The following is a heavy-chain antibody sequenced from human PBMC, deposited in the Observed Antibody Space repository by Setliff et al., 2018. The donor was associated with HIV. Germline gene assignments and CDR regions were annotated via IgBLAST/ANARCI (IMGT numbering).Heavy chain of an antibody. CDR2: IDSNNGNR. V-gene: IGHV1-18*01. CDR3: VRLTADRTNYYYYMDA. Sequence: ASVKVSCKASGYSLSTYAISWVRQAPGQGLEWMGWIDSNNGNRNFAQKFRGRVTMTTDISTNTAYMEVRSLSFDDTAVYYCVRLTADRTNYYYYMDAWGKGTTVTVSS. J-gene: IGHJ6*03. D-gene: IGHD2-8*01. CDR1: GYSLSTYA.